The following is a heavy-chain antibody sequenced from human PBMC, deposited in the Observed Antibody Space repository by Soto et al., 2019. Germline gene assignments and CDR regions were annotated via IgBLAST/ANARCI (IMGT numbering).Heavy chain of an antibody. Sequence: GGSLRLSCAASGFTFSSYGMHWVRQAPGKGLEWVAVISYDGSNKYYADSVKGRFTISRDNSKNTLYLQMNSLRAEDAAVYYCAKRCTNYYYGMDVWGQGTTVNVSS. J-gene: IGHJ6*02. CDR2: ISYDGSNK. D-gene: IGHD1-1*01. V-gene: IGHV3-30*18. CDR3: AKRCTNYYYGMDV. CDR1: GFTFSSYG.